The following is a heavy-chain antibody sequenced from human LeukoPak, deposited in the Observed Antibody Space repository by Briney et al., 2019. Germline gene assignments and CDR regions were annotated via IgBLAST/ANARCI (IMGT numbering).Heavy chain of an antibody. J-gene: IGHJ6*04. Sequence: SETLSLTCTVSDDSISSYYWSWIRQPPGKGLEWIGYMYYTGSANYNPSLRSRVTILVDTSKNQFSLKLTSVTAADTAVYYCAGVPYGGYPGAYYYNGMDVWGKGTTVIVSS. D-gene: IGHD4/OR15-4a*01. CDR1: DDSISSYY. V-gene: IGHV4-59*01. CDR2: MYYTGSA. CDR3: AGVPYGGYPGAYYYNGMDV.